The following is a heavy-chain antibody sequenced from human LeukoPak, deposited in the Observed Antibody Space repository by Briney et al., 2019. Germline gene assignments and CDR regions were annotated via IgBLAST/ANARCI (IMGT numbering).Heavy chain of an antibody. Sequence: PGGSLRLSCAASGFTFSSYDIHWVRQATGKGLEWVSAIGTAGDTYYPGSVKGRFTISRENAKNSLYLQMNSLRAGDTAVYYCARAGYSRGCDYWGQGTLVTVSS. V-gene: IGHV3-13*01. CDR1: GFTFSSYD. D-gene: IGHD6-19*01. CDR2: IGTAGDT. CDR3: ARAGYSRGCDY. J-gene: IGHJ4*02.